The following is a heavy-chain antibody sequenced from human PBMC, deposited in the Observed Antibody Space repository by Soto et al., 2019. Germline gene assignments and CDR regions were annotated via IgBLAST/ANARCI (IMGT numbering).Heavy chain of an antibody. D-gene: IGHD1-26*01. V-gene: IGHV3-53*01. CDR2: IVSGGST. CDR1: GFKVGSSY. CDR3: ATDSRNVGIGYFDS. Sequence: GGSLRLSCAASGFKVGSSYVTWVRKAPGEGLEWVSVIVSGGSTHYADSVTGRFTVSRDVSNNTVYLHMSSLRAEDTAVYFCATDSRNVGIGYFDSWGLGTLVTVSS. J-gene: IGHJ4*02.